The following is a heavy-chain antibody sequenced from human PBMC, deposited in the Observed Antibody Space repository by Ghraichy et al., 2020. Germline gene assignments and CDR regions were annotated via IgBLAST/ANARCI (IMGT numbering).Heavy chain of an antibody. J-gene: IGHJ4*02. CDR2: ISWNSGSI. CDR1: GFTFDDYA. CDR3: AMGGWYDY. V-gene: IGHV3-9*01. Sequence: GGSRRLSCAASGFTFDDYAMHWVRQAPGKGLEWVSGISWNSGSIGYADSVKGRFTISRDNAKNSLYLQMNSLRAEDTALYYCAMGGWYDYWGQGTLVTVSS. D-gene: IGHD6-19*01.